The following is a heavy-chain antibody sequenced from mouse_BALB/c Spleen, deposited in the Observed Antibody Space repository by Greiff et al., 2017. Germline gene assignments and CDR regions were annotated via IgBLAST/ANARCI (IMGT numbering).Heavy chain of an antibody. Sequence: QVQLQQSGAELVRPGTSVKVSCKASGYAFTNYLIEWVKQRPGQGLEWIGVINPGSGGTNYNEKFKGKATLTADKSSSTAYMQLSSLTSDDSAVYFCARGVYYGSSYGWYFDVWGAGTTVTVSS. CDR1: GYAFTNYL. D-gene: IGHD1-1*01. CDR3: ARGVYYGSSYGWYFDV. V-gene: IGHV1-54*01. J-gene: IGHJ1*01. CDR2: INPGSGGT.